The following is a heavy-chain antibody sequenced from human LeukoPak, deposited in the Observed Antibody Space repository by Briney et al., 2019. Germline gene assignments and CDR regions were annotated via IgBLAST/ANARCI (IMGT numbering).Heavy chain of an antibody. J-gene: IGHJ3*02. V-gene: IGHV4-59*12. CDR1: GGSISSYY. Sequence: PSETLSLTCTVSGGSISSYYWSWIRQPPGKGLEWIGYIYYSGSTNYNPSLKSRVTISVDTSKNQFSLKLSSVTAADTAVYYCARGFGYSYGYVKGDAFDIWGQGTMVTVSS. D-gene: IGHD5-18*01. CDR3: ARGFGYSYGYVKGDAFDI. CDR2: IYYSGST.